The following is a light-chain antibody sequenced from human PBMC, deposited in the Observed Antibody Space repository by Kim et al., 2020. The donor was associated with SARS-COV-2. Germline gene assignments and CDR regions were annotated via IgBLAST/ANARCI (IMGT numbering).Light chain of an antibody. J-gene: IGKJ1*01. CDR1: QSLNTNS. V-gene: IGKV3-20*01. CDR3: QQYGSSPQT. Sequence: EIVLTQSPGTLSLSAGERATLSCRASQSLNTNSLAWYQQRPGQAPRLLIYSASSRATGIPDRFSGSGSGTDFTLTISRLEHEDFALYFCQQYGSSPQTFGQGTKVDIK. CDR2: SAS.